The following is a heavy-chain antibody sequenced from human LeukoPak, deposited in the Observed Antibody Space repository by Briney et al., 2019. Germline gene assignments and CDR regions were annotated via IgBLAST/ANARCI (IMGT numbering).Heavy chain of an antibody. CDR2: MNTDSGNI. J-gene: IGHJ6*03. V-gene: IGHV1-8*01. D-gene: IGHD3-3*01. CDR1: GYPFSSYD. Sequence: GASVKVSCRASGYPFSSYDINWVRQAPGQGLGWMGWMNTDSGNIAYAQNFQGRVTITRDTSVTTAYMELTNLRSADTAVYYCARGRSGLSLEGVYYYYMDVWGQGTTVTVSS. CDR3: ARGRSGLSLEGVYYYYMDV.